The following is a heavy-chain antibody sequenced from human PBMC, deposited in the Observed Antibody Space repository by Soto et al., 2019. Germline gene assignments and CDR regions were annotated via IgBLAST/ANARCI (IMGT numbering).Heavy chain of an antibody. J-gene: IGHJ5*01. Sequence: LESGGGLVQPGGSLKLSCAASRFTFSDFAMNWVRQAPGKGLEWVSSIGGTGSDTHYADSVKGRFTISRDNSKNTLYLRMNSLRDEATAVYFCAKDAVSYNGKWDWFDSWGQGTLVIVSS. D-gene: IGHD1-20*01. CDR3: AKDAVSYNGKWDWFDS. V-gene: IGHV3-23*01. CDR1: RFTFSDFA. CDR2: IGGTGSDT.